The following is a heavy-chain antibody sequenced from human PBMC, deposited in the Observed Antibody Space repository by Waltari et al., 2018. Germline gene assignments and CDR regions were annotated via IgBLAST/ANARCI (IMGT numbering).Heavy chain of an antibody. D-gene: IGHD2-2*01. CDR1: GSPFTGYY. CDR3: ARGYCSSTSCSHYYYGMDV. Sequence: QVQLVQSGAEVKKPGASVKVSCQASGSPFTGYYLHWVPQAPGPGLEWMGWINPNSGGTNYAQKFQGRVTMTRDTSISTAYMELSRLRSDDTAVYYCARGYCSSTSCSHYYYGMDVWGQGTTVTVSS. CDR2: INPNSGGT. J-gene: IGHJ6*02. V-gene: IGHV1-2*02.